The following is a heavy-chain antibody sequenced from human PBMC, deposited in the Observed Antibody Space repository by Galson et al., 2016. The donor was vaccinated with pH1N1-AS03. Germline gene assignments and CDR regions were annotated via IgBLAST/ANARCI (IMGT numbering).Heavy chain of an antibody. V-gene: IGHV4-59*12. CDR1: GGSIGVSY. J-gene: IGHJ2*01. CDR2: FYYIANT. Sequence: SETLSLTCTVSGGSIGVSYWSWIRQSPGRGVEWIGYFYYIANTKYNPSLKSRVTISVDTSKNQFSLNLTSVTAADTAVYYCAKLRRGPWYFDLWGRGSLVTVSS. D-gene: IGHD4-17*01. CDR3: AKLRRGPWYFDL.